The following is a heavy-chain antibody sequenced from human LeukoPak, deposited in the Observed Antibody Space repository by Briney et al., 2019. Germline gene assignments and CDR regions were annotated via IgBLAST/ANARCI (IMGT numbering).Heavy chain of an antibody. CDR1: GGSFSGYY. J-gene: IGHJ5*02. D-gene: IGHD3-10*01. Sequence: KPSETLSLTCAVYGGSFSGYYWSWIRQPPGKGLEWIGEINHSGSTNYNPSLKSRVTISVDTSKNQFSLKLSSVTAADTAVYYCARGQYYYGSVSWFDPWGQGTLVTVSS. CDR3: ARGQYYYGSVSWFDP. V-gene: IGHV4-34*01. CDR2: INHSGST.